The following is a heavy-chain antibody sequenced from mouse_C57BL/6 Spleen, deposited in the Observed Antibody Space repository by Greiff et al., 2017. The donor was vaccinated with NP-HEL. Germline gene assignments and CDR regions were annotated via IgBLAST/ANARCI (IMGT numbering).Heavy chain of an antibody. J-gene: IGHJ2*01. Sequence: VQLQQSGPELVKPGASVKISCKASGYTFTDYYMNWVKQSHGKSLEWIGDINPNNGGTSYNQKFKGKATLTVDKSSSTAYMELRSLTSEDSAVYYCASSGAYGYDGFDYWGQGTTLTVSS. CDR1: GYTFTDYY. CDR3: ASSGAYGYDGFDY. D-gene: IGHD2-2*01. CDR2: INPNNGGT. V-gene: IGHV1-26*01.